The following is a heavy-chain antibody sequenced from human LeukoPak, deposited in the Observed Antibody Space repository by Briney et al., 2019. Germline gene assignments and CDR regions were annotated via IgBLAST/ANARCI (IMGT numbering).Heavy chain of an antibody. CDR2: ISYDGSNK. CDR3: ARARVSSGGDYFDY. CDR1: GFTFSSYA. V-gene: IGHV3-30-3*01. J-gene: IGHJ4*02. D-gene: IGHD6-13*01. Sequence: GGSLRLSCAASGFTFSSYAMHWVRQAPGKGLEWVAVISYDGSNKYYADSVKGRFTISRDNSKNTLYLQMNSLRAEDTAVYYCARARVSSGGDYFDYWGQGTLVTVSS.